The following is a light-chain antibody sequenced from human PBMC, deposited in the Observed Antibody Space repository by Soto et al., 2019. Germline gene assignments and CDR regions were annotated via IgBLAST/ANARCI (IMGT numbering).Light chain of an antibody. CDR1: QSISNL. V-gene: IGKV1-5*03. Sequence: DIQMTQSPSTLSASVGDTVTITCRASQSISNLLAWYQQKPGQAPKLLLHKASTLESGVPSRLSGSGSGTEFTLTISSLKPDDFATFYCQQYDRFPYTFGQGTKLEIK. CDR2: KAS. J-gene: IGKJ2*01. CDR3: QQYDRFPYT.